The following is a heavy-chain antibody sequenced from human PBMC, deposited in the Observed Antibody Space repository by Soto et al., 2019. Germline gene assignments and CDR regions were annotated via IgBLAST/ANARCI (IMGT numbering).Heavy chain of an antibody. V-gene: IGHV1-8*01. D-gene: IGHD2-21*01. CDR2: MNPNSGNT. CDR1: GYTFTSYD. CDR3: ARLKSGLGDTYYYGMDV. J-gene: IGHJ6*02. Sequence: QVQLVQSGAEVKKPGASVKVSCKASGYTFTSYDINWVRQATGQGLEWMGWMNPNSGNTGYAQKFQGRVTMTRNTSISTAYMELSSLRSEDTAVYYCARLKSGLGDTYYYGMDVWGQGTTVTVSS.